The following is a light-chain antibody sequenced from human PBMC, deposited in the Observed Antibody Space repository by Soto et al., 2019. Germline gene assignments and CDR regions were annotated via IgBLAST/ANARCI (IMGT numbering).Light chain of an antibody. J-gene: IGKJ1*01. CDR1: QSVSSSY. CDR2: GAS. CDR3: QQYGISRT. Sequence: EIVLTQSPGTLSLSPGERATLSCRASQSVSSSYLAWYQQKPGQAPRLLIYGASSRATGIPDRFSGSGSGTDFTLTSSRLEPEDFAVYYCQQYGISRTFGQGTKVEIK. V-gene: IGKV3-20*01.